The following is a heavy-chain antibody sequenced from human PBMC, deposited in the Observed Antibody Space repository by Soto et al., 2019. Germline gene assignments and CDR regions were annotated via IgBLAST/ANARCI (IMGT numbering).Heavy chain of an antibody. CDR3: AKDMFYSVAAAGDY. CDR2: ISWNSGSI. D-gene: IGHD6-13*01. V-gene: IGHV3-9*01. Sequence: PGGSLRLSCAASGFTFDDYTMHWVRQAPGKGLEWVSGISWNSGSIGYADSVKGRFTISRDNAKNSLYLQMNSLRAEDTALYYCAKDMFYSVAAAGDYWGQGTLVTVSS. CDR1: GFTFDDYT. J-gene: IGHJ4*02.